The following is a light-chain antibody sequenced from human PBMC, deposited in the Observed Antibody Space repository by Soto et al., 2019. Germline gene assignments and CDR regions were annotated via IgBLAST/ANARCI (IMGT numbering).Light chain of an antibody. V-gene: IGKV1-8*01. CDR2: AAS. J-gene: IGKJ3*01. CDR1: QGISSY. Sequence: AIRMTQSPSSFSASTGDRVTITCRASQGISSYLAWYQQKPGKAPKLLIYAASTLQSGVPSRFSGSGSGTDFTLTISFLQSEDFATYYCQKYYSYPRTFGPGTKVEIK. CDR3: QKYYSYPRT.